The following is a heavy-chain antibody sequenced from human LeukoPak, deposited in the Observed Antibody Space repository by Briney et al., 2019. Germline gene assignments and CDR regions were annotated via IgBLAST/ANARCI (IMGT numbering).Heavy chain of an antibody. CDR2: ISSSSSYI. CDR3: AREVAGLDAFDI. Sequence: GGSLRLSCAASGFTFSSYSMNWVRQAPGKGLEWVSSISSSSSYIYYADSVKGRFTISRDNAKNSLYLQMNSLRAEDTVVYYCAREVAGLDAFDIWGQGTMVTVSS. D-gene: IGHD6-19*01. CDR1: GFTFSSYS. V-gene: IGHV3-21*01. J-gene: IGHJ3*02.